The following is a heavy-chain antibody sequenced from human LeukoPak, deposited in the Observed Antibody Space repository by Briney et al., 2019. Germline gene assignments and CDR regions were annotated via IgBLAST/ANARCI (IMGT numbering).Heavy chain of an antibody. Sequence: ASVKVSCKASGYTFTSYGISWVRQAPGQGLEWMGWISAYNGNTNYAQKLQGRVTMTTDTSTSTAYMELRSLRSDGTAVYYCARYKGSGSRSSYNWFDPWGQGTLVTVSS. CDR1: GYTFTSYG. J-gene: IGHJ5*02. CDR3: ARYKGSGSRSSYNWFDP. CDR2: ISAYNGNT. D-gene: IGHD3-10*01. V-gene: IGHV1-18*01.